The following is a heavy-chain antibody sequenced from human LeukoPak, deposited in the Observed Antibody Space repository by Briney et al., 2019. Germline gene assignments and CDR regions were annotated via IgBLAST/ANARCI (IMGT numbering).Heavy chain of an antibody. D-gene: IGHD5-12*01. CDR2: ISSSSSTI. J-gene: IGHJ3*02. V-gene: IGHV3-48*01. Sequence: GGSLRLSCAASGFTFSSYSMNWVRQAPGKGLEWVSYISSSSSTIYYADSVKGRFTISRDNSKNTLYLQMSSLRAEDTAVYYCARGEDIVTTIFAFDTWGQGTMVTVSS. CDR1: GFTFSSYS. CDR3: ARGEDIVTTIFAFDT.